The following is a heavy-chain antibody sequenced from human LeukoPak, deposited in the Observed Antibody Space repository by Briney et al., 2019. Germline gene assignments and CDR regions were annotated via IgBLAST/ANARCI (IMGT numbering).Heavy chain of an antibody. CDR3: ARDGATLWSGYAAQPHYMDV. CDR2: IYPGDSDT. J-gene: IGHJ6*03. V-gene: IGHV5-51*01. D-gene: IGHD3-3*01. Sequence: GESLKISCKGSGYSFTSYWIGWVRQMPGKGLEWMGIIYPGDSDTRYSPSFQGQVTISADKSISTAYLQWSSLKASDTAMYYCARDGATLWSGYAAQPHYMDVWGKGTTVTVSS. CDR1: GYSFTSYW.